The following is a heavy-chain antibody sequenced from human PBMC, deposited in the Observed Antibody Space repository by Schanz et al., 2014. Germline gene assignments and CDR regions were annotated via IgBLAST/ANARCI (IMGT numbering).Heavy chain of an antibody. J-gene: IGHJ4*02. CDR1: GFTFNSYA. D-gene: IGHD3-22*01. CDR3: AKDPSHGDYDYYFDY. V-gene: IGHV3-48*04. Sequence: DVQLLESGGGLVQPGGSLRLSCAASGFTFNSYAMTWVRQAPGKGLEWVSYISGTTTYTNYADSVKGRFTISRDNAKNSLYLQMNSLRAEDTAVYYCAKDPSHGDYDYYFDYWGQGTLVTVSS. CDR2: ISGTTTYT.